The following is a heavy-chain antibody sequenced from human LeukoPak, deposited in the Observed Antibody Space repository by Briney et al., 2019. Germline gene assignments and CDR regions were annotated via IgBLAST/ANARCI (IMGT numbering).Heavy chain of an antibody. CDR3: AKEDSIAEDFDY. CDR2: IWYDGSNK. V-gene: IGHV3-30*02. J-gene: IGHJ4*02. CDR1: GFTFSSYG. Sequence: GPLRLSCAASGFTFSSYGMHGVRQAPGKGLEWVAVIWYDGSNKYYADSVTGRFTISRDNSKNTLYLQMNSLRAEDTAVYYCAKEDSIAEDFDYWGQGTLVTVSS.